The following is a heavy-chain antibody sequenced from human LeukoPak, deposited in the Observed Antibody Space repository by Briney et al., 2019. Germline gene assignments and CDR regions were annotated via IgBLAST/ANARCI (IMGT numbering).Heavy chain of an antibody. CDR1: GFTFDDYD. Sequence: GGSLRLSCAASGFTFDDYDMHWVRQAPGKGLEWVSGISWNSGSIGYADSVKGRFTISRDNAKNSLYLQMNSLRAEDTAVYYCAIMGVVPAAISAGDYMDVWGKGTTVTISS. CDR3: AIMGVVPAAISAGDYMDV. J-gene: IGHJ6*03. V-gene: IGHV3-9*01. D-gene: IGHD2-2*01. CDR2: ISWNSGSI.